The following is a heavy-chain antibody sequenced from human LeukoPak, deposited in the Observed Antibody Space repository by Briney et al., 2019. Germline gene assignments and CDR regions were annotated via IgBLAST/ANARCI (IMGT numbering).Heavy chain of an antibody. CDR2: IIPIFGIA. D-gene: IGHD4-11*01. Sequence: SVKVSCKASGGTFSSYAISWVRQAPGQGLEWMGRIIPIFGIANYAQKFQGRVTITADKSTSTAYMELSSLRSEDTAVYYCARDSDTVTREYYFDYWGQGTLVTISS. J-gene: IGHJ4*02. CDR3: ARDSDTVTREYYFDY. CDR1: GGTFSSYA. V-gene: IGHV1-69*04.